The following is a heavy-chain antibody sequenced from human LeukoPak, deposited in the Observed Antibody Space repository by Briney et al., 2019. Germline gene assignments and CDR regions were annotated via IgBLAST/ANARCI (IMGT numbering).Heavy chain of an antibody. D-gene: IGHD6-13*01. Sequence: ASVKVSCKASGYTFTSYYMHWVRQAPGQGGEWMGIINPSGGSTSYAQKFQGRVTMTRDMSTSTVYMELSSLRSEDTAVYYCARKGQGIAAAGADYYMDVWGKGTTVTVSS. J-gene: IGHJ6*03. CDR3: ARKGQGIAAAGADYYMDV. V-gene: IGHV1-46*01. CDR2: INPSGGST. CDR1: GYTFTSYY.